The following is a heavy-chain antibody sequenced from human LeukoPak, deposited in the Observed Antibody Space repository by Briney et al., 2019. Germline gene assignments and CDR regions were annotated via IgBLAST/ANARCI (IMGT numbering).Heavy chain of an antibody. V-gene: IGHV2-5*02. J-gene: IGHJ4*02. D-gene: IGHD3-10*01. CDR3: AQTYYYTSGNFYLDY. CDR1: GXSLTTSGVG. CDR2: IYWDDDK. Sequence: XTXTLTLXXXFSGXSLTTSGVGVGWIRQPPGKALEWLALIYWDDDKRYSPSLQSRLTVTKDTSKNQVVLTMTNLDPADTATYYCAQTYYYTSGNFYLDYWGQGTLVTVSS.